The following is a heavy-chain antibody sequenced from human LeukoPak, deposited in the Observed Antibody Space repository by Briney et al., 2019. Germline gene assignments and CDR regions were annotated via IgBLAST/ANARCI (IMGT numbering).Heavy chain of an antibody. CDR2: ISWNSGSI. Sequence: GGSLRLSCAASGLTFDDYAMHWVRQAPGKGLEWVSGISWNSGSIGYADSVKGRFTISRDSAKNSLYLQMNSLRAEDMALYYCAIGLGGAFDYWGQGTLVTVSS. D-gene: IGHD1-26*01. CDR1: GLTFDDYA. CDR3: AIGLGGAFDY. J-gene: IGHJ4*02. V-gene: IGHV3-9*03.